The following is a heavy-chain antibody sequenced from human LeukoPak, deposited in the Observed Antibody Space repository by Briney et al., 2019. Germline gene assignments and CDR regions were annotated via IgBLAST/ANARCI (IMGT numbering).Heavy chain of an antibody. CDR3: ARDRGRGYSYGYDLDY. CDR1: GGTFNSYA. V-gene: IGHV1-69*05. CDR2: IIPIFGTA. Sequence: SVKVSCKASGGTFNSYAISWLRQAPGQGLEWMGRIIPIFGTANYAQKFQGRVTITTDESTSTAYMELSSLRSEDTAVYYCARDRGRGYSYGYDLDYWGQGTLVTVSS. D-gene: IGHD5-18*01. J-gene: IGHJ4*02.